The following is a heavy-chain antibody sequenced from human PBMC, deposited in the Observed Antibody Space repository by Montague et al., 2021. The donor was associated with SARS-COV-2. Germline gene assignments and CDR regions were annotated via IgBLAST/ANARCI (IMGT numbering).Heavy chain of an antibody. J-gene: IGHJ6*02. CDR2: INHNERT. CDR3: ARVPYRLLFVPRYYGMDV. CDR1: GGPLGDYY. V-gene: IGHV4-34*01. Sequence: SETLSLTCAVYGGPLGDYYWGWIRQSPGNGLEWIGDINHNERTHYSPSLKSRVALSVDKSKNQFSLRLNSVTTADTAVYYCARVPYRLLFVPRYYGMDVWGQGTTVTVSS. D-gene: IGHD2-2*01.